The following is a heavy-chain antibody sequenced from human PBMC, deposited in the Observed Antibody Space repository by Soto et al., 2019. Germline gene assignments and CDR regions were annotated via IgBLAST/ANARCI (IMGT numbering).Heavy chain of an antibody. CDR1: GYTFTSYG. J-gene: IGHJ6*02. D-gene: IGHD3-22*01. CDR3: AREVVITYYYYYGMDV. V-gene: IGHV1-18*01. Sequence: ASVKVSCKASGYTFTSYGISWVRQAPGQGLEWMGWISAYNGNTNYAQKLQGRVTMTTDTSTSTAYMELRSLRSEDTAVYYCAREVVITYYYYYGMDVWGQGTTVTVSS. CDR2: ISAYNGNT.